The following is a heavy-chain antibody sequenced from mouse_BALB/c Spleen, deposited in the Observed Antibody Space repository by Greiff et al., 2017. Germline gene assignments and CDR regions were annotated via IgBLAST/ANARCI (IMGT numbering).Heavy chain of an antibody. CDR3: ARARDYAMDY. J-gene: IGHJ4*01. CDR1: GFTFSNSY. V-gene: IGHV5-4*02. CDR2: ISDGGSYT. Sequence: VMLVESGGGLVKPGGSLKLSCAASGFTFSNSYMYWVRQTPEKRLEWVATISDGGSYTYYPDSVKGRFTISRDNVKNNLYLQMSSLRSEDTAMYYCARARDYAMDYWGQGTSVTVSS.